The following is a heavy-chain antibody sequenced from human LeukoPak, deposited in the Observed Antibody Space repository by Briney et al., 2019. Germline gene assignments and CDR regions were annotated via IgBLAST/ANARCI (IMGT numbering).Heavy chain of an antibody. CDR3: ARVRGRCSGGSCYNHYFDY. V-gene: IGHV1-2*02. CDR2: INPNSGGT. D-gene: IGHD2-15*01. Sequence: ASVKVSCKASGYTFTGYYMHWVRQAPGQGLEWMGWINPNSGGTNYAQKFQGRVTMTRDTSISTAYMELSRLRSDDTAVYYCARVRGRCSGGSCYNHYFDYWGQGTLVTVSS. CDR1: GYTFTGYY. J-gene: IGHJ4*02.